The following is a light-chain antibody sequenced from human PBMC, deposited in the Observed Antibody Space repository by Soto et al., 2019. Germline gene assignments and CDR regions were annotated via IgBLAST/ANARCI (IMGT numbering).Light chain of an antibody. J-gene: IGKJ1*01. CDR2: GAS. V-gene: IGKV3-15*01. CDR1: QSVSSN. CDR3: QQENNWPPWT. Sequence: EIVMTQSPATLSVSPGERATLSCRASQSVSSNLAWYQQKPGQAPRLLIYGASTRATGIPARFSGSGSGTEFNLTISSLQSEDFAVYYCQQENNWPPWTFGQGTKVEIK.